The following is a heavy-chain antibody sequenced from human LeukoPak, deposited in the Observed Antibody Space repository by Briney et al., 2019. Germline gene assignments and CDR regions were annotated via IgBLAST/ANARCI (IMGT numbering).Heavy chain of an antibody. CDR2: ISSSSSYI. CDR1: GFTFSSNS. V-gene: IGHV3-21*04. D-gene: IGHD6-13*01. Sequence: PGGSLRLSCAASGFTFSSNSMNWVRQAPGKGLEWVSSISSSSSYIYYADSVKGRFTISRDNAKNSLYLQMNSLRAEDTALYYCAKDAVHSSSWYRGVGYYYMDVWGKGTTVTISS. J-gene: IGHJ6*03. CDR3: AKDAVHSSSWYRGVGYYYMDV.